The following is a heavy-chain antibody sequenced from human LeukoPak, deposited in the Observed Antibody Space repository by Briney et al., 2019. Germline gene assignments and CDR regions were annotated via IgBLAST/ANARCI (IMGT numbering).Heavy chain of an antibody. D-gene: IGHD3-3*01. CDR1: GYTFTGYY. CDR2: INPNSGGT. Sequence: ASVKVSCKASGYTFTGYYMHWVRQAPGQGLEWMGWINPNSGGTNYAQKFRGRVTMTRDTSISTAYMELSRLRSDDTAVYYCARGAITISNAQPFDYWGQGTLVTVSS. CDR3: ARGAITISNAQPFDY. J-gene: IGHJ4*02. V-gene: IGHV1-2*02.